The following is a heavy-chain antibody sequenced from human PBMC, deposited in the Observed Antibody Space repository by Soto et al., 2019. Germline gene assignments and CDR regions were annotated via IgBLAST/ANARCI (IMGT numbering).Heavy chain of an antibody. CDR1: GFTFSSYW. J-gene: IGHJ4*02. CDR2: IKQDGSEK. CDR3: ARAIYSGYHGGFDY. Sequence: GGSLRLSCAASGFTFSSYWMSWVRQAPGKGLEWVANIKQDGSEKYYVDSVKGRFTISRDNAKNSLYLQMNSLRAEDTAVYYCARAIYSGYHGGFDYWGQGTLVTVSS. D-gene: IGHD5-12*01. V-gene: IGHV3-7*01.